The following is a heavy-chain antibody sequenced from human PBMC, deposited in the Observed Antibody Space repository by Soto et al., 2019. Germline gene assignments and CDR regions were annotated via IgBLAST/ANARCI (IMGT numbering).Heavy chain of an antibody. CDR2: IYFSGST. Sequence: QLLEAGPGLVKPSETLSLTCTVSSASISRTSYYWGWIRQPPGKGLEWIGNIYFSGSTYYNPSLKSRVTISIDTSKNQFSLKLSSVTAADTAVYYCARTQDSGSYSPSDYWGQGTLVTVSS. J-gene: IGHJ4*02. CDR3: ARTQDSGSYSPSDY. CDR1: SASISRTSYY. V-gene: IGHV4-39*01. D-gene: IGHD1-26*01.